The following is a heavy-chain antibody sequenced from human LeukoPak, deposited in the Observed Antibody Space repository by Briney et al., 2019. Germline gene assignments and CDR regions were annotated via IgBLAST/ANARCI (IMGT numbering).Heavy chain of an antibody. Sequence: PGGSLRLSCAASGFTFSSYSMNWGRQAPGKGLEWVSSISSSSSYIYYADSVKGRFTISRNNAKNSLYLQMNSLRAEDTAVYYCARDPRPYSSSWPYYFDYWGQGTLVTVSS. CDR1: GFTFSSYS. D-gene: IGHD6-13*01. V-gene: IGHV3-21*01. J-gene: IGHJ4*02. CDR3: ARDPRPYSSSWPYYFDY. CDR2: ISSSSSYI.